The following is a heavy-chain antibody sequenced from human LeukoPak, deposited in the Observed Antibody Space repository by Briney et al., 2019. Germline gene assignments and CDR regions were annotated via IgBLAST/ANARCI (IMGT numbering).Heavy chain of an antibody. CDR2: MDPNSGNT. D-gene: IGHD2-8*01. V-gene: IGHV1-8*01. CDR3: ARDFDTVLMVYAFDY. J-gene: IGHJ4*02. Sequence: ASVKVSCKASGYTFTGYDINWLRQATGQGLEWMGWMDPNSGNTGYAQKFQGRVTMTRDTSISTAYMELSRLRSDDTAVYYCARDFDTVLMVYAFDYWGQGTLVTVST. CDR1: GYTFTGYD.